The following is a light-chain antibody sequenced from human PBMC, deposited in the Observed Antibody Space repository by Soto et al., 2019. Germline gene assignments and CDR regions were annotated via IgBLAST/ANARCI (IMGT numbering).Light chain of an antibody. J-gene: IGLJ1*01. V-gene: IGLV2-14*01. CDR3: ASFTSRSTLV. CDR1: RSDIGGYDH. Sequence: QSALTQPASVSGSPGQSITISCTGTRSDIGGYDHVSWYQHHPGKVPKLLIFEVTNRPSGISTRFSASKSANTASLTISGLQAEDEANYFCASFTSRSTLVFGPGTKLTVL. CDR2: EVT.